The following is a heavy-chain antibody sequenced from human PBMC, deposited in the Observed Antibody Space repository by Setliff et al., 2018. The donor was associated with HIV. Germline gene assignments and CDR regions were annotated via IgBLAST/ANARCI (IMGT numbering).Heavy chain of an antibody. CDR1: GGSISSDTFY. CDR3: GRTMTYYYLCMDV. V-gene: IGHV4-61*09. J-gene: IGHJ6*03. Sequence: PSETLSLTCTVSGGSISSDTFYWSWIRQPAGKGLEWIGHVYARGNTNYNPSLKSRVTISVDTSKSQFSLKLSSVTAADTAVYYCGRTMTYYYLCMDVWGNGTTVTVSS. CDR2: VYARGNT.